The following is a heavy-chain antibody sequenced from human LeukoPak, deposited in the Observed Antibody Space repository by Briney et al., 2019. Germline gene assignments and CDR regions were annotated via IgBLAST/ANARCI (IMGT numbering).Heavy chain of an antibody. CDR1: GGTFSSYA. CDR3: ARMYYYGSGSYSNSAHFDY. D-gene: IGHD3-10*01. CDR2: IIPIFGAA. J-gene: IGHJ4*02. Sequence: SVKVSCKASGGTFSSYAISWVRQAPGQGLEWMGGIIPIFGAANYAQKFQGRVTITTDESTSTAYMELSSLRSEDTAVYYCARMYYYGSGSYSNSAHFDYWGQGTLVTVSS. V-gene: IGHV1-69*05.